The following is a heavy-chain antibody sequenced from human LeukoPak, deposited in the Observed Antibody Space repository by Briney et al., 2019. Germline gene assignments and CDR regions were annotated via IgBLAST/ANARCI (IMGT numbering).Heavy chain of an antibody. CDR1: GFTFSSYW. J-gene: IGHJ4*02. V-gene: IGHV3-7*01. CDR3: LATTRSRGFDY. CDR2: IRQDGSVQ. D-gene: IGHD1/OR15-1a*01. Sequence: GGSLRLSCAASGFTFSSYWMSWVRQAPGKGLEWVANIRQDGSVQNYVDSVKGRFTISRDDPKNSVYLQMSSLRAEDTAVYYCLATTRSRGFDYWGQGTLVTVSS.